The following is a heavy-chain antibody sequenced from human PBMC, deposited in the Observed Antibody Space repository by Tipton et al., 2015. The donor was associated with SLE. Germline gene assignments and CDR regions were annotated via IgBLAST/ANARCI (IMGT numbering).Heavy chain of an antibody. Sequence: TLSLTCTVSGDSTSVHYWSWIRQSPGKGLEWIGYIYYSGNTNYNPSLKSRVRMSVDTSKNQISLKLNSVIAADTAVYYCARGLYYGSGSYSEVYYWGQGTLVTVSS. J-gene: IGHJ4*02. CDR2: IYYSGNT. V-gene: IGHV4-59*11. CDR1: GDSTSVHY. D-gene: IGHD3-10*01. CDR3: ARGLYYGSGSYSEVYY.